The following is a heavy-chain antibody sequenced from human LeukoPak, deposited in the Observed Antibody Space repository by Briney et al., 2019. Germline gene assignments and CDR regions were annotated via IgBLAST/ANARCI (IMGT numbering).Heavy chain of an antibody. CDR2: ISSSSSYI. J-gene: IGHJ4*02. CDR3: ARADSGYPDY. CDR1: GFTFSSYS. Sequence: GGSLRLSCAASGFTFSSYSMNWVRQAPGKGLEWVSSISSSSSYIYYADSVKGRFTISGDNAKNSLYLQMNSLRAEDTAVYYCARADSGYPDYWGQGTLVTVSS. D-gene: IGHD5-12*01. V-gene: IGHV3-21*01.